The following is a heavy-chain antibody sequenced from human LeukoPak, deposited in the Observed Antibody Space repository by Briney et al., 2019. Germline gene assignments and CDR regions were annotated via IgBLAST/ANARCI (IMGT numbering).Heavy chain of an antibody. V-gene: IGHV3-7*01. J-gene: IGHJ6*02. CDR2: IKQDGSEK. CDR3: ARSYYYGSGRSYYYYYGMDV. Sequence: GRSLRLSWAASGFTFTGYWMSWVRQAPGKGLEWVANIKQDGSEKYYVDSVKGRFTISRDNAKNSLYLQMNSLRAEDTAVYYCARSYYYGSGRSYYYYYGMDVWGQGTTVTVSS. D-gene: IGHD3-10*01. CDR1: GFTFTGYW.